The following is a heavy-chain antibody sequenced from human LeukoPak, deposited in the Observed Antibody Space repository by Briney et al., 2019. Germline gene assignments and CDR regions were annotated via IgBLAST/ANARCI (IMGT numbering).Heavy chain of an antibody. CDR1: GGTFSSYT. Sequence: SVEVSCKASGGTFSSYTISWVRQAPGQGLEWMGRIIPILGIANYAQKFQGRVTITADKSTSTAYMELSSLRSEDTAVYYCARIPDDFWSGYYTGFDYWGQGTLVTVSS. J-gene: IGHJ4*02. CDR3: ARIPDDFWSGYYTGFDY. V-gene: IGHV1-69*02. D-gene: IGHD3-3*01. CDR2: IIPILGIA.